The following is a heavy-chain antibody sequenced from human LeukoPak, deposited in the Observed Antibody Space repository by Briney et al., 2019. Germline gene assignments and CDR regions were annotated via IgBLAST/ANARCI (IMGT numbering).Heavy chain of an antibody. CDR3: ACPYRSRFDY. D-gene: IGHD6-13*01. J-gene: IGHJ4*02. CDR1: GFTFSDFH. V-gene: IGHV3-11*01. CDR2: ITNSGSDI. Sequence: GGSLRLSCVVSGFTFSDFHMSWLRQAPGKGLEWISYITNSGSDIEFADSVKGRFTISWDNAKKSLYLEMNTLRAEDTAIYYCACPYRSRFDYWGQGTLVTVSS.